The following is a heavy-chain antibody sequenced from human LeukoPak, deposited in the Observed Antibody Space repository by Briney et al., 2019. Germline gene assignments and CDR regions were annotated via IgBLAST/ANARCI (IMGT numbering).Heavy chain of an antibody. CDR2: INGSSGTT. CDR3: AKDRWTTVMRDLDY. V-gene: IGHV3-23*01. CDR1: GFIFSNYA. Sequence: GGSVKLSCEASGFIFSNYAMHWVRQAPGKGLEWVSAINGSSGTTYYAEYVKGRFTISRDNSKNTLYLQMNSLRAEDTAVYYCAKDRWTTVMRDLDYWGQGTLVTVSS. J-gene: IGHJ4*02. D-gene: IGHD4-17*01.